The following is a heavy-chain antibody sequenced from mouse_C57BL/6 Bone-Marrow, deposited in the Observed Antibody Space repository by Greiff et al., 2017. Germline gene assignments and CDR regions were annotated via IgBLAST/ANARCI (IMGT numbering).Heavy chain of an antibody. V-gene: IGHV5-4*03. CDR1: GFTFSSYA. Sequence: EVKLMESGGGLVTPGGSLKLSCAASGFTFSSYAMSWVRPTPEQRLEWVATISCGGSYTYYPDNVQGRFTISRDNAKNNLYLQMRHLKSEDTAMYYCARGKLGLYYDMEYWGKGTSVTVAS. CDR2: ISCGGSYT. J-gene: IGHJ4*01. CDR3: ARGKLGLYYDMEY. D-gene: IGHD4-1*01.